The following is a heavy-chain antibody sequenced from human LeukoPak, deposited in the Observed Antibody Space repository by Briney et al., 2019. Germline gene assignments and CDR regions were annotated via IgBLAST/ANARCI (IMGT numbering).Heavy chain of an antibody. J-gene: IGHJ5*02. V-gene: IGHV1-69*05. CDR2: IIPIFGTA. D-gene: IGHD3-22*01. CDR3: ASPAGEKGSGFNWFDP. Sequence: SVKASCKASGGTFSSYAISWVRQAPGQGLEWMGRIIPIFGTANYAQKFQGRVTITTDESTSTAYMELSSLRSEDTAVYYCASPAGEKGSGFNWFDPWGQGTLVTVSS. CDR1: GGTFSSYA.